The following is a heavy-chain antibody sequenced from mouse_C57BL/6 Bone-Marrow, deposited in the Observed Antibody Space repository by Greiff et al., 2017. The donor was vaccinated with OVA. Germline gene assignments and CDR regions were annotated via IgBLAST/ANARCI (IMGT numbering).Heavy chain of an antibody. V-gene: IGHV1-67*01. CDR1: GYTFTDYA. Sequence: QVQLQQSGPELVRPGVSVKISCKGSGYTFTDYAMHWVKQSHAKSLEWIGVISTYYGDASYNQKFKDKATMTVDTSSSTAYMERARLTSEDSAVYYGARGYYEEKNYAMDYWGQGTAVTVSS. D-gene: IGHD2-3*01. CDR3: ARGYYEEKNYAMDY. J-gene: IGHJ4*01. CDR2: ISTYYGDA.